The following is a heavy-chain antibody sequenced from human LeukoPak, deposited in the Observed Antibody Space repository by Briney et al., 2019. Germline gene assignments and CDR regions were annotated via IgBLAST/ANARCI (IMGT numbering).Heavy chain of an antibody. Sequence: GGSLRLSCTAAGFTFSNYGMSWVRQAPGKGLEWVSSISSSSSYIYYADSVKGRFTISRDNAKNSLYLQMNSLRAEDTAVYYCARGVVRYFDYWGQGALVTVSS. CDR2: ISSSSSYI. CDR3: ARGVVRYFDY. D-gene: IGHD3-9*01. J-gene: IGHJ4*02. CDR1: GFTFSNYG. V-gene: IGHV3-21*01.